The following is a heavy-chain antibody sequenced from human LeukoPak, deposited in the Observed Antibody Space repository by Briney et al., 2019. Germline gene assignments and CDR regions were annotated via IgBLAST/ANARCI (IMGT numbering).Heavy chain of an antibody. CDR1: GGSISSYY. J-gene: IGHJ4*02. D-gene: IGHD5-24*01. Sequence: KPSETLSLTCTVSGGSISSYYWSWIRQPPGKGLEWIGYIYYSGSTNYNPSLKSRVTISVDTSKNQFSLKLSSVTAADTAVYYCARGVEMATIRSAFDYWGQGTLVTVSS. V-gene: IGHV4-59*01. CDR2: IYYSGST. CDR3: ARGVEMATIRSAFDY.